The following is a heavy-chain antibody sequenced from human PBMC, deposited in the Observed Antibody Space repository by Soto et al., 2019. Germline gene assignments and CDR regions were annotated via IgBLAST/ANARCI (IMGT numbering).Heavy chain of an antibody. CDR2: ISGSGGAT. V-gene: IGHV3-23*01. CDR1: GFTFSSHA. J-gene: IGHJ6*03. Sequence: EVQLLESGGGLVQPGGSLRLSCGASGFTFSSHAMNWVRQAPGKGLEWVSTISGSGGATYYGDSVKGRFTISRDTSKNTLFLHMDSLRAEDTAVYYCAKSAPYYYYMDVWGKGTTVTVSS. CDR3: AKSAPYYYYMDV.